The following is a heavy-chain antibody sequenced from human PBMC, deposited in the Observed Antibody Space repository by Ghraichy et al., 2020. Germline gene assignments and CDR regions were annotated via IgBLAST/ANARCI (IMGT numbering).Heavy chain of an antibody. D-gene: IGHD3-10*01. J-gene: IGHJ6*02. V-gene: IGHV1-2*04. CDR3: ARASRGYYYGMDV. CDR2: INPNSGGT. Sequence: ASVKVSCKASGYTFTGYYMHWVRQAPGQGLEWMGWINPNSGGTNYAQKFQGWVTMTRDTSISTAYMELSRLRSDDTAVYYCARASRGYYYGMDVWGQGTTVTVSS. CDR1: GYTFTGYY.